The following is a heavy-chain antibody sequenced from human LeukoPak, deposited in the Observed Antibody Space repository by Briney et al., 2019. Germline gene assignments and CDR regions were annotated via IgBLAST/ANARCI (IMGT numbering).Heavy chain of an antibody. Sequence: GGSLRLSCAASGFTVSSNYMSWVRQAPGKGLEWVSVIYNDGNTYYADSVKGRFTISRDNSKNTLYLQMNSLRAEDTAVYYCARERSRFCSGGTCSVIDYWGQGTLVTVSS. D-gene: IGHD2-15*01. CDR1: GFTVSSNY. CDR2: IYNDGNT. J-gene: IGHJ4*02. CDR3: ARERSRFCSGGTCSVIDY. V-gene: IGHV3-53*01.